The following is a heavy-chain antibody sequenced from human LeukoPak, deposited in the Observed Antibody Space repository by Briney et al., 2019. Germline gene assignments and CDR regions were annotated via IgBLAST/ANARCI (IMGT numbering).Heavy chain of an antibody. CDR3: ARDVGTTVTTLCDY. J-gene: IGHJ4*02. V-gene: IGHV1-18*01. CDR1: GYTSTSYG. Sequence: GASVKVSCKASGYTSTSYGISWVRQAPGQGLEWMGWISAYNGNTNYAQKLQGRVTMTTDTSTSTAYMELRSLRSDDTAVYYCARDVGTTVTTLCDYWGQGTLVTVSS. D-gene: IGHD4-17*01. CDR2: ISAYNGNT.